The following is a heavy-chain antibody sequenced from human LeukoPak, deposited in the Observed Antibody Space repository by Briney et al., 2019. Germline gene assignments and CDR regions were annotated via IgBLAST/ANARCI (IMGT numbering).Heavy chain of an antibody. D-gene: IGHD3-9*01. CDR2: ISYDGSNK. J-gene: IGHJ4*02. Sequence: PGGSLRLSCAASGFTFSSYAMHWVRQAPGKGLEGVAIISYDGSNKYYADSVKGRFTISRGNSKNTQYLQMISLRPEDTAIYYCAKSSPTYFDWAPVDYGGQGTLVTVSA. CDR1: GFTFSSYA. V-gene: IGHV3-30*04. CDR3: AKSSPTYFDWAPVDY.